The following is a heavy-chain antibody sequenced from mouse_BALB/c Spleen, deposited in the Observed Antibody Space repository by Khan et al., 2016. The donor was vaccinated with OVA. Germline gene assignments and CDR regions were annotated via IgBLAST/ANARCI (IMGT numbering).Heavy chain of an antibody. CDR1: GFTFTTAE. V-gene: IGHV9-4*02. D-gene: IGHD2-4*01. J-gene: IGHJ4*01. Sequence: QVQLKQSGPELKKPGETVRISCKTSGFTFTTAEMQWVQKMPGKGLKWIGWINTHSGVPKYAEDFKGRFAFSLETSASTAYLQISNLKNEDTDTYFCARYDYGAMDYGGQGTSVTVSS. CDR2: INTHSGVP. CDR3: ARYDYGAMDY.